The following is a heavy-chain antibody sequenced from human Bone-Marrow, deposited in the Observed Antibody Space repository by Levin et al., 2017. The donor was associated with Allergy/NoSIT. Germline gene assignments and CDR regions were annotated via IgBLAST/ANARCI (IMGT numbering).Heavy chain of an antibody. Sequence: LSLTCAASGFTFSTYAMHWVRQTPGKGLEWVAFISNDGGRTFYADSVKGRFTISRDTSKNTLYLQMNSLTTQDTAVYYCARGRAGMTRWGQGTLVTVSS. J-gene: IGHJ4*02. CDR2: ISNDGGRT. D-gene: IGHD1-1*01. CDR3: ARGRAGMTR. CDR1: GFTFSTYA. V-gene: IGHV3-30-3*01.